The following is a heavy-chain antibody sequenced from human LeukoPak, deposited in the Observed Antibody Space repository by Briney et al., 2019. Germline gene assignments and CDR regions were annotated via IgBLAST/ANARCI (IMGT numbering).Heavy chain of an antibody. D-gene: IGHD1-26*01. CDR3: ARGQGGNYYLNYFDY. CDR2: FYYSGST. Sequence: SETLSLTCTVTGGSFTTYYWSWIRQPPGKGLDWIGHFYYSGSTNYNPSLKSRVTISVDTSRNQFSLKLTSVIAADTAVYYCARGQGGNYYLNYFDYWGQGALVTVSS. J-gene: IGHJ4*02. CDR1: GGSFTTYY. V-gene: IGHV4-59*01.